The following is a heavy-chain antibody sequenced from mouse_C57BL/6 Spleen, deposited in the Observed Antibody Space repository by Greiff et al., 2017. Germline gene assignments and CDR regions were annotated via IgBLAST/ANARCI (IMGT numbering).Heavy chain of an antibody. CDR2: IDPSDSYT. Sequence: QVQLQQPGAELVMPGASVKLSCKASGYTFTSYWMHWVKQRPGQGLEWIGEIDPSDSYTNYNQKFKGKSTLTVDKSSSTAYMQLSSLTSEDSAVYYCATNWDEGAWFAYWGQGTLVTVSA. J-gene: IGHJ3*01. V-gene: IGHV1-69*01. CDR3: ATNWDEGAWFAY. CDR1: GYTFTSYW. D-gene: IGHD4-1*02.